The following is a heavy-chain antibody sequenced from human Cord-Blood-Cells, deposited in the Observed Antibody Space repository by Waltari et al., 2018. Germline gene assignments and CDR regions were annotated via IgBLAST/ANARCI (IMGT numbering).Heavy chain of an antibody. CDR3: ARERSVQGGGYYYYGMDV. CDR1: GHPFTTYA. Sequence: QVQLVQPGAALKKPGASVQVSCKASGHPFTTYAMHSVRQAPGQRLEWMGWINAGNGNTKYSQKFQGRVTITRDTSASTAYMELSSLRSEDTAVYYCARERSVQGGGYYYYGMDVWGQGTTVTVSS. J-gene: IGHJ6*02. CDR2: INAGNGNT. V-gene: IGHV1-3*01. D-gene: IGHD1-1*01.